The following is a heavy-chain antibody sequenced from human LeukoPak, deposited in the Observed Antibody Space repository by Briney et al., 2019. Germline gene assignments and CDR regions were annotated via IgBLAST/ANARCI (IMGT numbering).Heavy chain of an antibody. Sequence: ASVKVSCKASGYTFTSYAMRWVRQAPGQRLEWMGWINAGNGNTKYSQKFQGRVTITRDTSASTAYMELSSLRSEDTAVYYCARDLRASRWFDPWGQGTLVIVSS. D-gene: IGHD4-17*01. CDR3: ARDLRASRWFDP. V-gene: IGHV1-3*01. J-gene: IGHJ5*02. CDR1: GYTFTSYA. CDR2: INAGNGNT.